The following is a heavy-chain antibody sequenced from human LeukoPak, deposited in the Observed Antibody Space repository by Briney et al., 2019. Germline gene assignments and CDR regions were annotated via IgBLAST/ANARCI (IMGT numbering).Heavy chain of an antibody. D-gene: IGHD3-10*01. Sequence: ASVKVSCKTSGYSFNSHHVHWVRQAPGQGLEWMGVKFSHDGSTSTAQKFQGRVTLTRDTYTSTVGMELSSLRSEDTAVYYCARDSGNFHYDMDVWGQGTTVIVSS. CDR3: ARDSGNFHYDMDV. CDR2: KFSHDGST. V-gene: IGHV1-46*02. CDR1: GYSFNSHH. J-gene: IGHJ6*02.